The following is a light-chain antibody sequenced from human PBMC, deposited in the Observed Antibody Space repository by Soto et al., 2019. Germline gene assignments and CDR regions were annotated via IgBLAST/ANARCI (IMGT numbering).Light chain of an antibody. Sequence: DIQMTQSPSSLSAAVGDRVTSTCRASQDISSHLAWFQQKPGKAPKSLIYAVSNLYSGVPSKFSGSGSGTTYTLTINNLQPEDFATYFCQQFKFYPLTFAGGTKVEI. V-gene: IGKV1-16*02. CDR1: QDISSH. CDR3: QQFKFYPLT. CDR2: AVS. J-gene: IGKJ4*01.